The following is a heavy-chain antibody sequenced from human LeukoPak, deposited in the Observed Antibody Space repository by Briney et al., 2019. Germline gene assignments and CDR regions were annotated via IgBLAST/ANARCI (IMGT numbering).Heavy chain of an antibody. Sequence: SETLSLTCTVSGGSISSGGYYWGWIRQPPGKGLEWIGYIYHSGSTYYNPSLKSRVTISVDRSKNQFSLKLSSVTAADTAVYYCARFRVHCSSTSCYTGDYYFDYWGQGTLVTVSS. CDR3: ARFRVHCSSTSCYTGDYYFDY. V-gene: IGHV4-30-2*01. J-gene: IGHJ4*02. D-gene: IGHD2-2*02. CDR2: IYHSGST. CDR1: GGSISSGGYY.